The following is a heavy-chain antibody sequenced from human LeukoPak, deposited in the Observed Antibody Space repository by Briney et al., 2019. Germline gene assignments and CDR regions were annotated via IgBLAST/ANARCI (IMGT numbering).Heavy chain of an antibody. Sequence: PGGSLRLSCAASGFTLIGYAMSWVRQAPGKGLEWVSSISSSSSYIYYADSVKGRFTISRDNAKNSLYLQMNSLRAEDTAVYYCAREPDYYGSGSYFYWGQGTLVTVSS. J-gene: IGHJ4*02. D-gene: IGHD3-10*01. CDR2: ISSSSSYI. CDR3: AREPDYYGSGSYFY. V-gene: IGHV3-21*01. CDR1: GFTLIGYA.